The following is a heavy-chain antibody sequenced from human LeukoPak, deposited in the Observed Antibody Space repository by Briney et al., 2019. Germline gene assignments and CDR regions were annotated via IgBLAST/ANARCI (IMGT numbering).Heavy chain of an antibody. CDR2: ITGNGDGT. CDR1: GFTFSNYG. Sequence: PGGSLRLSCAVSGFTFSNYGMSWVRQAPGKGLEWVSAITGNGDGTYYADSVKGRFTISRDNSKNTLYLHVNTLRVDDTAVYYCAKRSSLGGAFDYWGQGTLVTVSS. V-gene: IGHV3-23*01. CDR3: AKRSSLGGAFDY. J-gene: IGHJ4*02. D-gene: IGHD3-16*01.